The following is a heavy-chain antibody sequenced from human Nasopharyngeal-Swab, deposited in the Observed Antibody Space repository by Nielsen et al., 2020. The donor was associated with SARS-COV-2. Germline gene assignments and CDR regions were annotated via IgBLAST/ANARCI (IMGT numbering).Heavy chain of an antibody. J-gene: IGHJ4*02. V-gene: IGHV4-59*13. CDR3: ARALTTYYDFWSGYYVFDY. D-gene: IGHD3-3*01. CDR2: IYYSGST. Sequence: SETLSLTCTVSGGSISSYYWSWIRRPPGKGLEWIGYIYYSGSTNYNPSLKSRVTISVDTSKNQFSLKLSSVTAADTAVYYCARALTTYYDFWSGYYVFDYWGQGTLVTVSS. CDR1: GGSISSYY.